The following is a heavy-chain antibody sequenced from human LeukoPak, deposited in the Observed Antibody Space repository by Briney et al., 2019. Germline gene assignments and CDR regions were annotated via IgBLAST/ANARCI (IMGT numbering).Heavy chain of an antibody. J-gene: IGHJ6*02. CDR3: ARAMVPPAYYYGMDV. V-gene: IGHV3-11*01. CDR1: GFTFSDYY. D-gene: IGHD3-10*01. Sequence: GGSLRLSCAASGFTFSDYYMSWIRQAPGKGLEWVSYISSSGSTIYYADSVKGRFTISRDNAKNSLYLQMNSLRAEDTAVYYCARAMVPPAYYYGMDVWGQGTTVTVSS. CDR2: ISSSGSTI.